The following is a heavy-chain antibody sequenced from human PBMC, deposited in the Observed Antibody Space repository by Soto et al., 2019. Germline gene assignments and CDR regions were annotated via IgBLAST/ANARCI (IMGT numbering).Heavy chain of an antibody. V-gene: IGHV3-33*01. CDR2: IWYDGSNK. Sequence: GGSLRLSCAASGFTFSSYGMHWVRQAPGKGLEWVAVIWYDGSNKYYADSVKGRFTISRDNSKNTLYLQMNSLRAEDTAVYYCARHTHSSSWYRESYYYYGMDVWGQGTTVTVSS. CDR3: ARHTHSSSWYRESYYYYGMDV. CDR1: GFTFSSYG. D-gene: IGHD6-13*01. J-gene: IGHJ6*02.